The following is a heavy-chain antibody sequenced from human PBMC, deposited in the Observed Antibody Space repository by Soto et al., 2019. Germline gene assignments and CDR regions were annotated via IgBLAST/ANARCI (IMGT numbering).Heavy chain of an antibody. CDR1: GGSLSGYY. CDR3: AREGRYCSSTSCYPHDY. D-gene: IGHD2-2*01. Sequence: SSETRSLTWAVYGGSLSGYYWSWIRQPPGKGLEWSGEINHRGSNNYNPSLKRRVTISVDTSKNQFSLKLSSVTAADTAVYYCAREGRYCSSTSCYPHDYWGQGTLVTVSS. CDR2: INHRGSN. J-gene: IGHJ4*02. V-gene: IGHV4-34*01.